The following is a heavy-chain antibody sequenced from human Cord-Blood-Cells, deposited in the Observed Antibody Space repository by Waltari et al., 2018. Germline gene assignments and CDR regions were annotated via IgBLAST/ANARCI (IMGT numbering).Heavy chain of an antibody. CDR1: GGSFSGYY. J-gene: IGHJ5*02. V-gene: IGHV4-34*01. CDR2: INHSGST. D-gene: IGHD7-27*01. Sequence: QVQLQQWGAGLLKPSETLSLTCAVYGGSFSGYYWSWIRQPPGKGLEWIGEINHSGSTNYNPSLKSRVTISVDTSKNQFSLKLSSVTAADTAVYYCARGQDLIGRGSGDRGFDPWGQGTLVTVSS. CDR3: ARGQDLIGRGSGDRGFDP.